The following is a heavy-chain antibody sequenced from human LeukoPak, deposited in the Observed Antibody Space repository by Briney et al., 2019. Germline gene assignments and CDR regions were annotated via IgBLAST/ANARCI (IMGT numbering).Heavy chain of an antibody. V-gene: IGHV3-48*03. CDR1: GFTFSSYE. CDR2: ISSSGSTI. CDR3: ARDVLEAGMDV. Sequence: GGSLRLCCAAFGFTFSSYEMNWVRQAPGKGLEWVSYISSSGSTIYYADSVKGRFTISRDNAKNSLYLQMNSLRAEDTAVYYCARDVLEAGMDVWGQGTTVTVSS. J-gene: IGHJ6*02. D-gene: IGHD5-24*01.